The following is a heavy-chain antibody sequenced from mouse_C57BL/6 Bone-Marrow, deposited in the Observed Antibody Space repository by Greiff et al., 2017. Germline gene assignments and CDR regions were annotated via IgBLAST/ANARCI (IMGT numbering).Heavy chain of an antibody. CDR1: GYTFTSYW. D-gene: IGHD2-4*01. J-gene: IGHJ4*01. CDR3: ARGNYDVYAMDY. CDR2: IYPGSGST. V-gene: IGHV1-55*01. Sequence: QVQLKQPGAELVKPGASVKMSCKASGYTFTSYWITWVKQRPGQGLEWIGDIYPGSGSTNYNEKFKSKATLTVDTSSSTAYMQLSSLTSEDSAVYYCARGNYDVYAMDYWGQGTSVTVSS.